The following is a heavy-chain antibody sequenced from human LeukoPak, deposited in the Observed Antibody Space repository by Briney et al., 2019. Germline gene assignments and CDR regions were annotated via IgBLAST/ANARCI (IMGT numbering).Heavy chain of an antibody. CDR3: AREKRASYYYYYYYMDV. V-gene: IGHV3-53*01. Sequence: GGSLRLSCAASGLTVNNNYMSWVRQAPGKGLEWDAVIYIGGKTYYADSVKGRFTISRDNSKNILYLQMHSLRAEDTAVYYCAREKRASYYYYYYYMDVWGKGTTVTVSS. J-gene: IGHJ6*03. D-gene: IGHD6-6*01. CDR1: GLTVNNNY. CDR2: IYIGGKT.